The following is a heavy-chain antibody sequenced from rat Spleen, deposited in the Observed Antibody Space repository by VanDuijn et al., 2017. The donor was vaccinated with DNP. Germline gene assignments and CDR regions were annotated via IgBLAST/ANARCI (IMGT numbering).Heavy chain of an antibody. CDR1: GYSITSSYR. Sequence: EVQLQESGPGLVKPSQSLSLTCSVTGYSITSSYRWNWIRKFPGNRLEWMGFIDSAGITNYNPSLNSRISITRDTSKNQFFLQLNSVTTEDTATYYCARWSDYFDYWGQGIIVTVSS. D-gene: IGHD4-2*01. CDR2: IDSAGIT. V-gene: IGHV3-3*01. CDR3: ARWSDYFDY. J-gene: IGHJ2*01.